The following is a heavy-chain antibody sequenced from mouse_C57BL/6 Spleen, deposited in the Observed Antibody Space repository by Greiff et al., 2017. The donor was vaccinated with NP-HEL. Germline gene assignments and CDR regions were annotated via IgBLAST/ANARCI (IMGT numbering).Heavy chain of an antibody. D-gene: IGHD1-1*01. CDR1: GYTFTSYW. J-gene: IGHJ4*01. CDR2: INPSNGGT. V-gene: IGHV1-53*01. Sequence: QVQLQQPGTELVKPGASVKLSCKASGYTFTSYWMHWVKQRPGQGLEWIGNINPSNGGTNYNEKFKSKATLTVDKSSSTAYMQLSSLTSEDSAVYDCARSPGRSYGGYYAMDYWGQGTSVTVSS. CDR3: ARSPGRSYGGYYAMDY.